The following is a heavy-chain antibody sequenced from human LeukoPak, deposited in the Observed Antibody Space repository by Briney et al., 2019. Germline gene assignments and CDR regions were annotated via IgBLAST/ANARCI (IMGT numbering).Heavy chain of an antibody. CDR3: AQGHYHMDV. J-gene: IGHJ6*02. CDR2: IEPDGSEK. CDR1: GFTFRDYW. Sequence: AGGSLRLSCAASGFTFRDYWMTWVRQAAGKGLEWVASIEPDGSEKYYADSVKGRFTLSRDNVESSLYLQMNTLRVDDTAVYYCAQGHYHMDVGGHGTTVTVSS. V-gene: IGHV3-7*01.